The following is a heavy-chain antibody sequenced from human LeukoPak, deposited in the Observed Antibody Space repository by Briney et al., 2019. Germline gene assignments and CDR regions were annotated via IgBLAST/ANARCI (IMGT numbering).Heavy chain of an antibody. D-gene: IGHD3-3*01. CDR3: AIIITHLEWLLSDYYYYMHV. Sequence: GGSLRLSCAASGFTFDGYGMHWVRQAPGKGLEWVAFIRYDGSNKYYADSVKGRFTISRDNSKTSLYLQMNRLRAEDTALCYCAIIITHLEWLLSDYYYYMHVWGRGTTVSVSS. CDR2: IRYDGSNK. J-gene: IGHJ6*03. CDR1: GFTFDGYG. V-gene: IGHV3-30*02.